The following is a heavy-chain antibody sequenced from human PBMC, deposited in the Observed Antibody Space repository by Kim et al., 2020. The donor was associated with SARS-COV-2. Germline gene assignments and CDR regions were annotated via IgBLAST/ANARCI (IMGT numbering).Heavy chain of an antibody. CDR3: ARDFGFCSGATCPTPPRFDY. Sequence: GGSLRLSCAASGFSFNTYSVVWVRQAPGKGLEWLSYISSSSNTAYYADSVEGRFTISRDNAKNSLYLQMNSLRDEDTALYYCARDFGFCSGATCPTPPRFDYWGQGTLVTVSS. D-gene: IGHD2-15*01. CDR2: ISSSSNTA. J-gene: IGHJ4*02. V-gene: IGHV3-48*02. CDR1: GFSFNTYS.